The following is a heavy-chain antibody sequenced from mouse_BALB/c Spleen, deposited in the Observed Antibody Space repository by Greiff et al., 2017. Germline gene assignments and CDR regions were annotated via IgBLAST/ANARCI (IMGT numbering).Heavy chain of an antibody. J-gene: IGHJ4*01. CDR3: ARVGITTVVAPYYYAMDY. Sequence: EVKLMESGGGLVQPGGSRKLSCAASGFTFSSFGMHWVRQAPEKGLEWVAYISSGSSTIYYADTVKGRFTISRDNPKNTLFLQMTSLRSEDTAMYYCARVGITTVVAPYYYAMDYWGQGTSVTVSS. D-gene: IGHD1-1*01. CDR1: GFTFSSFG. CDR2: ISSGSSTI. V-gene: IGHV5-17*02.